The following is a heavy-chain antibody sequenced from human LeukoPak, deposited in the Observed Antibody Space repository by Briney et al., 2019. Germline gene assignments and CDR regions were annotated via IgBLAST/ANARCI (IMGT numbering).Heavy chain of an antibody. D-gene: IGHD1-1*01. CDR2: IRFNGTTK. CDR1: GYTFTQFG. Sequence: GGSLRLSCAASGYTFTQFGMHWVRQAPGKGLEWVAFIRFNGTTKVYGDSVEGRFTISRDNSRHTLFLQMNRLTVEDTAVYYCAVTTRGYWGQGTLVTVSS. V-gene: IGHV3-30*02. J-gene: IGHJ4*02. CDR3: AVTTRGY.